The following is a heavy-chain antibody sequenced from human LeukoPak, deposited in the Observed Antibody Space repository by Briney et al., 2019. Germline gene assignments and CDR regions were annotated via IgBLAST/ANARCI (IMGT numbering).Heavy chain of an antibody. CDR2: IYHSGST. CDR1: GGSISSGGYS. V-gene: IGHV4-30-2*01. CDR3: ARGDYGGNSLEVTFDY. J-gene: IGHJ4*02. D-gene: IGHD4-23*01. Sequence: PSQTLSLTCAVSGGSISSGGYSWSWIRQPPGKGLEWIGYIYHSGSTYYNPSLKSRVTISVDRSKNQFSLKLSSVTAADTAVYYCARGDYGGNSLEVTFDYRGQGTLVTVSS.